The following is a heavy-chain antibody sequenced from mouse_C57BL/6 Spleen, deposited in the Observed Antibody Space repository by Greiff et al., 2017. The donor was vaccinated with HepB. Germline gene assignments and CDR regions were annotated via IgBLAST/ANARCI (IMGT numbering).Heavy chain of an antibody. D-gene: IGHD1-1*01. V-gene: IGHV5-6*01. CDR3: ARLFTTVAYFDY. CDR1: GFTFSSYG. CDR2: ISSGGSYT. J-gene: IGHJ2*01. Sequence: EVKVVESGGDLVKPGGSLKLSCAASGFTFSSYGMSWVRQTPDKRLEWVATISSGGSYTYYPDSVKGRFTISRDNAKNTLYLQMSSLKSEDTAMYYCARLFTTVAYFDYWGQGTTLTVSS.